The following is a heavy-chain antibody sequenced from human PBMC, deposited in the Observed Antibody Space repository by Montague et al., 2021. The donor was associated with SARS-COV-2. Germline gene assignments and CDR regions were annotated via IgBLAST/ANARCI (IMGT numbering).Heavy chain of an antibody. Sequence: SETLSLTCAVYGGSFSGYYWNWIRQPPGKGLEWTGENNHSGSTNYNPSLKSRVTMSVDTSKNQFSLKLSSVTAADTAVYYCARGARQGYGFRLGSFDSWGQGTLVTVSS. CDR2: NNHSGST. CDR1: GGSFSGYY. CDR3: ARGARQGYGFRLGSFDS. D-gene: IGHD3-10*01. V-gene: IGHV4-34*01. J-gene: IGHJ4*02.